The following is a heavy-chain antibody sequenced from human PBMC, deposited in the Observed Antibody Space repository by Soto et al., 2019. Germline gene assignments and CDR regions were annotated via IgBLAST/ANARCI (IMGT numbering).Heavy chain of an antibody. Sequence: SETLSLTCAVYGGSFSGFYWTWIRQTPGKGLEWIGEINDSGTINYNPSLKNRVTISVDTSKNQFSLKLSSATAADTAVYYCARHGGSYSFDYWGQGTLVTVSS. J-gene: IGHJ4*02. CDR1: GGSFSGFY. CDR2: INDSGTI. V-gene: IGHV4-34*01. D-gene: IGHD1-26*01. CDR3: ARHGGSYSFDY.